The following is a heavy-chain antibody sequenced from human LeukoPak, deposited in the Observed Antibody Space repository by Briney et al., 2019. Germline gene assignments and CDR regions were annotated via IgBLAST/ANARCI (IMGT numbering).Heavy chain of an antibody. J-gene: IGHJ4*02. Sequence: GGSLRLSCAASGFTFSDYYMSWIRQAPGKGLEWVSYISSSSSYTNYADSVKGRFTISRDNAKNSLYLQMNSLRAEDTAVYYCASPRTTVPCWGQGTLVTVSS. CDR3: ASPRTTVPC. D-gene: IGHD4-17*01. CDR2: ISSSSSYT. CDR1: GFTFSDYY. V-gene: IGHV3-11*06.